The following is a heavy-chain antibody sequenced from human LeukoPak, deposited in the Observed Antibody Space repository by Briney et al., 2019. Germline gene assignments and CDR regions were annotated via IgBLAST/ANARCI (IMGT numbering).Heavy chain of an antibody. Sequence: GGSLRLSCAASGFTFSGSAMHWVRQAPGKGLEWISALSGSGASTYYADSVKGRFTISRDNSKNTLYLQMNSLRAEDTAVYYCAKGGDYYYYYGMDVWGQGTTVTVSS. CDR2: LSGSGAST. CDR1: GFTFSGSA. CDR3: AKGGDYYYYYGMDV. J-gene: IGHJ6*02. V-gene: IGHV3-23*01.